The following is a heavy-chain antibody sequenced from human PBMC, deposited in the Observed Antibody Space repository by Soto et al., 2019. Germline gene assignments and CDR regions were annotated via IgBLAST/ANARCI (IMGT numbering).Heavy chain of an antibody. V-gene: IGHV3-30-3*01. CDR3: ARELWGYDYVWGSYNPGN. CDR1: GFTFSSYA. Sequence: QVQLVESGGGVVQPGRSLRLSCAASGFTFSSYAMHWVRQAPGKGLEWVAVISYDGSNKYYADSVKGRFTISRDNSKNTLYLQMNSLRAEDTAVYYCARELWGYDYVWGSYNPGNWGQGTLVTVSS. D-gene: IGHD3-16*01. J-gene: IGHJ4*02. CDR2: ISYDGSNK.